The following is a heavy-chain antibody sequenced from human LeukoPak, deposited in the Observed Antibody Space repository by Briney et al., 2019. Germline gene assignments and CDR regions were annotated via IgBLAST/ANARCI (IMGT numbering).Heavy chain of an antibody. Sequence: GGSLGLSCAASEFTFSNYAMSWVRQAPGKGLEWVSVISGSGSSTYYADSVKGRFAISRDNSKNMLYVQMNSLRAEDSAVYYCAKGAEDYVWGSIGFWGQGILVTVSS. D-gene: IGHD3-16*01. CDR2: ISGSGSST. CDR1: EFTFSNYA. V-gene: IGHV3-23*01. CDR3: AKGAEDYVWGSIGF. J-gene: IGHJ4*02.